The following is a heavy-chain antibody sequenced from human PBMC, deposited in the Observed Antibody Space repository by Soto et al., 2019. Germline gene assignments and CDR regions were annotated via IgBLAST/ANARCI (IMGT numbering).Heavy chain of an antibody. J-gene: IGHJ4*02. Sequence: GGSLRLSCAASGFTFSSYSMSWVRQAPGKGLEWVSGFRSGGGSTYYADSVKGRFTISRDNSKNTLYLQMNSLRAEDTAVYYCAKMPSGSPDYWGQGTLVTVSS. D-gene: IGHD1-26*01. CDR3: AKMPSGSPDY. V-gene: IGHV3-23*01. CDR2: FRSGGGST. CDR1: GFTFSSYS.